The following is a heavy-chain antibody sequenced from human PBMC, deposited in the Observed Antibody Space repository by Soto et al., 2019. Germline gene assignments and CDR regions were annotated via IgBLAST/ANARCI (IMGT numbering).Heavy chain of an antibody. CDR3: ARERVVMVYARVYYYGMDV. CDR1: GFTFSDYY. J-gene: IGHJ6*02. V-gene: IGHV3-11*06. D-gene: IGHD2-8*01. Sequence: GSLRLSCAASGFTFSDYYMSWIRQAPGKGLEWVSYISSSSSYTNYADSVKGRFTISRDNAKNSLYLQMNSLRAEDTAVYYCARERVVMVYARVYYYGMDVWGQGTTVTVSS. CDR2: ISSSSSYT.